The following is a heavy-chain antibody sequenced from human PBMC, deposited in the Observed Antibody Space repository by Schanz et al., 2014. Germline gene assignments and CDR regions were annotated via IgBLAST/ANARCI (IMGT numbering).Heavy chain of an antibody. CDR2: VSAASSSI. CDR3: TRTPFYFFHGMDV. V-gene: IGHV3-48*02. D-gene: IGHD3-10*01. Sequence: EVQLVESGGGLVQPGGSLRLSCAASGFSFGDYAMNWVRQSPGKGLEWIAYVSAASSSIHYADSVKGRFTISRDNARSSLYLYMNRLRDEDTALYYCTRTPFYFFHGMDVWGQGTMVAVSS. J-gene: IGHJ6*02. CDR1: GFSFGDYA.